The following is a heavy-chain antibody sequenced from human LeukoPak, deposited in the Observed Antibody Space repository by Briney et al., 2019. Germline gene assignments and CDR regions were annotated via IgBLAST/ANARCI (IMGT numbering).Heavy chain of an antibody. Sequence: SETLSLTCTVSGGSISSSSYYWGWIRQPPGKGLEWIGSIYYSGTTYYNPSLKSRVTISVDTSKNQISLKLSSVTAADTAVYYCARHRSHFPFDYWGQGTLVTVSS. V-gene: IGHV4-39*01. CDR3: ARHRSHFPFDY. J-gene: IGHJ4*02. D-gene: IGHD3-3*02. CDR2: IYYSGTT. CDR1: GGSISSSSYY.